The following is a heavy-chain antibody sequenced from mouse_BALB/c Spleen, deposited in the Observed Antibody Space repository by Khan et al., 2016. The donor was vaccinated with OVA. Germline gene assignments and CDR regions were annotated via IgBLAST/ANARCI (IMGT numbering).Heavy chain of an antibody. CDR2: IYPGISDT. J-gene: IGHJ2*01. Sequence: VQLQQSGTVLARPGASVKMSCKASGYNFTSYWMHWVKQRPGQGLEWIGAIYPGISDTRYNQKFKVKAKLTAVTSASTAYMELSSLTNEDSAVYFCTRSYESYYFDYWGQGTTRRVSS. CDR1: GYNFTSYW. V-gene: IGHV1-5*01. D-gene: IGHD2-3*01. CDR3: TRSYESYYFDY.